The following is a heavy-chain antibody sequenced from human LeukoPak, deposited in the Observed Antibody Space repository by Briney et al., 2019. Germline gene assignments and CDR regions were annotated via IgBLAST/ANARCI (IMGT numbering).Heavy chain of an antibody. CDR3: ARLIIANYYDSSGYLFYNAFDI. V-gene: IGHV4-39*01. CDR2: IYYSGST. CDR1: GGSISSSSYY. J-gene: IGHJ3*02. Sequence: SETLSLTCTVSGGSISSSSYYWGWIRQPPGKGLEWIGSIYYSGSTYYNPSLKSRVTISVYTSKNQFSLKLSSVTAADTAVYYCARLIIANYYDSSGYLFYNAFDIWGQGTMVTVSS. D-gene: IGHD3-22*01.